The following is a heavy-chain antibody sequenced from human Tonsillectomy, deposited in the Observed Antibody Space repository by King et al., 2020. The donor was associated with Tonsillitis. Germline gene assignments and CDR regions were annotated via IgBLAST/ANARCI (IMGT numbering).Heavy chain of an antibody. V-gene: IGHV4-31*03. CDR3: ARSRPSSGYTATFDT. Sequence: VQLQESGPGLVKPSQTLSLTCTVSSGSISSGGHYWSWIRQHPGKGLEWVGYSYYSGITYYNPSLKSRVAISLDTSKNQFSLNLRSVTAADTAMYWCARSRPSSGYTATFDTWGQGTLVSVSS. CDR1: SGSISSGGHY. CDR2: SYYSGIT. J-gene: IGHJ4*02. D-gene: IGHD3-22*01.